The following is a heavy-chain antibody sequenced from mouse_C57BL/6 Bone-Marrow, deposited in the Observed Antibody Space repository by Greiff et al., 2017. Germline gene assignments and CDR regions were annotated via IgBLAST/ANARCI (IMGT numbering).Heavy chain of an antibody. Sequence: VQVVESGPELVKPGASVKLSCKASGYTFTSYDINWVKQRPGQGLEWIGWIYPRDGSTKYNEKFQGKATLTVDTSSSTAYMELHSLTSEDSAVYFCARDYGSSYWYFDVWGTGTTVTVSS. V-gene: IGHV1-85*01. CDR1: GYTFTSYD. D-gene: IGHD1-1*01. CDR2: IYPRDGST. J-gene: IGHJ1*03. CDR3: ARDYGSSYWYFDV.